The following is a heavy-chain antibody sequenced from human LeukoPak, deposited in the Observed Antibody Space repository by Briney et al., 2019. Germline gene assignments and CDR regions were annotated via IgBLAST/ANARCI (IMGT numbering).Heavy chain of an antibody. Sequence: GGSLRLSCAASGFTLNNYWMNWVRQAPGKGLEWVANIWEDGSQKYYVDSVKGRFTISRDNAKNSLYLQMNSLRAEGTAVYYCARGDSSSKIDYWGQGTLVTVSS. V-gene: IGHV3-7*01. CDR3: ARGDSSSKIDY. CDR1: GFTLNNYW. CDR2: IWEDGSQK. J-gene: IGHJ4*02. D-gene: IGHD6-6*01.